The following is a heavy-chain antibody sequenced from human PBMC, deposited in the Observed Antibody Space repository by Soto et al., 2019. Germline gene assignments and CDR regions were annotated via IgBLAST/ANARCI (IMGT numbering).Heavy chain of an antibody. V-gene: IGHV4-34*01. CDR2: INHSGST. CDR1: GGSFSGYY. D-gene: IGHD2-8*01. CDR3: ARGRVYPRNYFDY. J-gene: IGHJ4*02. Sequence: LETLSLTRAVYGGSFSGYYWGWVPQPPGKGLEWIGEINHSGSTNYNPSLKSRVTISVDTSKNQFSLKLSSVTAADTAVYYCARGRVYPRNYFDYWGQGTLVTVSS.